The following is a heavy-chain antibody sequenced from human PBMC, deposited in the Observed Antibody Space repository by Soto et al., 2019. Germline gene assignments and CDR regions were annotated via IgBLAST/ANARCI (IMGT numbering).Heavy chain of an antibody. CDR2: ISYSGST. D-gene: IGHD2-15*01. V-gene: IGHV4-39*01. J-gene: IGHJ4*02. CDR3: ARHYCSGAGCYYFHY. CDR1: GGSISTSTYY. Sequence: SETLSLTCTVSGGSISTSTYYWGWVRQPPGKGLEWIGTISYSGSTYYNPSLKSRVTISVDASKNQFSLKLTSVTATDTAVYYCARHYCSGAGCYYFHYWGQGTLVTVSS.